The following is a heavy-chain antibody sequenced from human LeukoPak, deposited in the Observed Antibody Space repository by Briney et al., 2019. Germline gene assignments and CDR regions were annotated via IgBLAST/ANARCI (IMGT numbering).Heavy chain of an antibody. Sequence: GVLRLSCAASGFTFSSYAMSWVRQAPGKGLEWVSAISGSGGSTYYADSVKGRFTISRDSSKNTLYLQMNSLRAEDTAVYYCAKGFDSSGYFSWFDPWGQGTLVTVSS. D-gene: IGHD3-22*01. CDR1: GFTFSSYA. CDR3: AKGFDSSGYFSWFDP. J-gene: IGHJ5*02. V-gene: IGHV3-23*01. CDR2: ISGSGGST.